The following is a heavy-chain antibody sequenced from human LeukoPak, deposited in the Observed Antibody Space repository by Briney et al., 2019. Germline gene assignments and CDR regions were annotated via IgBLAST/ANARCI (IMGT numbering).Heavy chain of an antibody. CDR2: INSDGSST. V-gene: IGHV3-74*01. CDR1: GFTFSSYW. Sequence: GGSLRLSCAASGFTFSSYWMHWVRQAPGKGLVWVSRINSDGSSTSYADSVKGRFTISRDNAKNTLYLQMNSLGAEDTAVYYCARGPITMVRGPTDYWGQGTLVTVSS. D-gene: IGHD3-10*01. CDR3: ARGPITMVRGPTDY. J-gene: IGHJ4*02.